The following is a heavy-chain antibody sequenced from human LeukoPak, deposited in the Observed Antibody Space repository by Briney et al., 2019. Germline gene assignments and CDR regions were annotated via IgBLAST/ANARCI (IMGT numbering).Heavy chain of an antibody. V-gene: IGHV4-31*03. CDR1: GGSISSGGYY. J-gene: IGHJ3*02. D-gene: IGHD3-22*01. Sequence: PSQTLSLTCTVSGGSISSGGYYWSWIRQHPGKGLEWIGYIYYSGSTYYNPSLKSRVTISVDTSKNQFSLKPSSVTAADTAVYYCARRGTMIVVSGAFDIWGQGTMVTVSS. CDR2: IYYSGST. CDR3: ARRGTMIVVSGAFDI.